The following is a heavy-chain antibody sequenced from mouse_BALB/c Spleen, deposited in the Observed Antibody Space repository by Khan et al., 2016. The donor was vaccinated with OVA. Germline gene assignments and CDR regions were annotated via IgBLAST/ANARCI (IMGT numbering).Heavy chain of an antibody. CDR3: ARGGYGSWAY. Sequence: QVQLQQSGAELVRPGTSVKVSCKASGYAFTDFLIEWLQQRPGQGLEWIGLINPGSGDTNNNEKFKGKATLPANTSSSTAYMQLSSLTSDGSAVYFRARGGYGSWAYWGQGTLVTVSA. J-gene: IGHJ3*01. CDR2: INPGSGDT. V-gene: IGHV1-54*01. D-gene: IGHD1-1*02. CDR1: GYAFTDFL.